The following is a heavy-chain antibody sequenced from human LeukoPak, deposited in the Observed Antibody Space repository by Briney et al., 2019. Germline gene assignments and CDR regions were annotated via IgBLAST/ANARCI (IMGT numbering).Heavy chain of an antibody. CDR2: IYPGDSDT. CDR1: GYSFTSYW. D-gene: IGHD3-10*01. V-gene: IGHV5-51*01. Sequence: GESLKISCKGSGYSFTSYWIGWVRQMPGKGLGWMGIIYPGDSDTRYSPSFQGQVTISADKSISTAYLQWSSLKASDTAMYYCARRGTYYYGSGSYAFDYWGQGTLVTVSS. J-gene: IGHJ4*02. CDR3: ARRGTYYYGSGSYAFDY.